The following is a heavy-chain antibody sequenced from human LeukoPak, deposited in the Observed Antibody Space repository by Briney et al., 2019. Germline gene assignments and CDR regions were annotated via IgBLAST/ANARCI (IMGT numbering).Heavy chain of an antibody. CDR2: IRFDGSNK. Sequence: PGGSLRLSCVASGFTFSDYGIHWVRRAPGRGLEWVAFIRFDGSNKYYPDSVLGRFTISRDNSKNTVYLQMNSLTPEDTAFYYCAKVNSFWFDYWGQGTLVTVSS. CDR1: GFTFSDYG. V-gene: IGHV3-30*02. J-gene: IGHJ4*02. D-gene: IGHD4-23*01. CDR3: AKVNSFWFDY.